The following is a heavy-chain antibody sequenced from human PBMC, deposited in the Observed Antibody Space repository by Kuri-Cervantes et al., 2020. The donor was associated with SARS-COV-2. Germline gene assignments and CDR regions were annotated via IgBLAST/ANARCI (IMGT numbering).Heavy chain of an antibody. CDR3: VKVSRGSPEYY. V-gene: IGHV3-64D*08. CDR1: GSTFSNYA. Sequence: GESLKISCSTSGSTFSNYAMHWVREAPGGGLEYVSAISSNGGGTYYADSVKGRYTISRDNSKNTLFLQMSSLRTEDTSIYYCVKVSRGSPEYYWGQGILVTVSS. D-gene: IGHD1-26*01. J-gene: IGHJ4*02. CDR2: ISSNGGGT.